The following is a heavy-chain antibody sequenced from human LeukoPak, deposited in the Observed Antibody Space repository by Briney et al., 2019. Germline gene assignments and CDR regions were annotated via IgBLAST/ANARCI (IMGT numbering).Heavy chain of an antibody. CDR3: ARVGRGRLPSYYYYYMDV. Sequence: GGSLRLSRAASGFTFRDYYMTWIRQAPGKGLEFVSYISNRGSTVYYAESVEGRFTMTRDSAKDSVYHLMNSLRVEETGVYYCARVGRGRLPSYYYYYMDVWGKGTTVTVSS. J-gene: IGHJ6*03. CDR1: GFTFRDYY. D-gene: IGHD2-15*01. CDR2: ISNRGSTV. V-gene: IGHV3-11*01.